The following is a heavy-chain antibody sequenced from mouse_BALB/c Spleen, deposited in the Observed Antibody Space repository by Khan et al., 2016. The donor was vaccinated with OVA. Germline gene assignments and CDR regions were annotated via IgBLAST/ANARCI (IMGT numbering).Heavy chain of an antibody. CDR1: GYSFTSYY. Sequence: VQLQQSGPELMKPGASVKISCKASGYSFTSYYIHWMIESHGTSLEWIGYIDPFSGATTYNQKFKGKATLNVDKSSNTAYIHLRILTSEDAAVYYCTRHGYVAWVTDWGQGTLVTVSA. J-gene: IGHJ3*01. V-gene: IGHV1-31*01. CDR3: TRHGYVAWVTD. D-gene: IGHD2-2*01. CDR2: IDPFSGAT.